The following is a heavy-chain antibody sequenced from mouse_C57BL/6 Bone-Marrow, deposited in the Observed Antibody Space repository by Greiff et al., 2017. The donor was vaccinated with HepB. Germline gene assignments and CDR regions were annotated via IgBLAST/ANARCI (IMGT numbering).Heavy chain of an antibody. CDR2: INPNYGTT. Sequence: EVQVVESGPELVKPGASVKISCKASGYSFTDYNINWVKQSNGKSLEWIGVINPNYGTTSYNQKFKGKATLTVDQSSSTAYMQLNSLTSEYSAVYCYASAPSVYPGFAYWGQGTLVTVSA. CDR1: GYSFTDYN. V-gene: IGHV1-39*01. J-gene: IGHJ3*01. CDR3: ASAPSVYPGFAY.